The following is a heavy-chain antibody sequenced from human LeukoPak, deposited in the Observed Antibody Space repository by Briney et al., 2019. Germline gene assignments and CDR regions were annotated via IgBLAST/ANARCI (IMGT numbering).Heavy chain of an antibody. J-gene: IGHJ4*02. V-gene: IGHV1-24*01. CDR3: ATARYYYDSKSMQPPDY. CDR2: FDPEDGET. CDR1: GYTLTELS. D-gene: IGHD3-22*01. Sequence: ASVKVSCKVSGYTLTELSMHWVRQAPGKGLAWMGGFDPEDGETIYAQKFQGRVTMTEDTSTDTAYMELSSLRSEDTAVYYCATARYYYDSKSMQPPDYWGQGTLVTVSS.